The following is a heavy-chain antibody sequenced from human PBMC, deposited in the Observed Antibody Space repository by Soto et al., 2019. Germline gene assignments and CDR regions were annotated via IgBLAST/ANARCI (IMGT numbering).Heavy chain of an antibody. D-gene: IGHD3-3*01. CDR1: GGSISSYY. CDR3: ASHDSFLEWFPPFDY. CDR2: IYYSGST. J-gene: IGHJ4*02. Sequence: PSETLSLTCTVSGGSISSYYWSWTRHPPGKGMEWIGYIYYSGSTNYNPSLKSRVTISVDTSKNQFSLKLSSVTAADSSVYYCASHDSFLEWFPPFDYWGKGTLVTVSS. V-gene: IGHV4-59*08.